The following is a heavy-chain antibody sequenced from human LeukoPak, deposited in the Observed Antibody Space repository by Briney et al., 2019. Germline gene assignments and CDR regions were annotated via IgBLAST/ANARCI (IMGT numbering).Heavy chain of an antibody. D-gene: IGHD3-22*01. CDR3: ARSVVVISYYFDY. J-gene: IGHJ4*02. CDR2: ISYDGSNK. Sequence: SGGSLRLSCAASGFTFSSYAMHWVRQAPGKGLEWVAVISYDGSNKYYADSVKGRFTISRDNSKNTLYLQMNSLRAEDTAVYCCARSVVVISYYFDYWGQGTLVTVSS. CDR1: GFTFSSYA. V-gene: IGHV3-30-3*01.